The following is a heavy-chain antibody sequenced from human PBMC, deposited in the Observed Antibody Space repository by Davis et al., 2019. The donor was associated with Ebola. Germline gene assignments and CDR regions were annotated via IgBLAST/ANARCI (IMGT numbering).Heavy chain of an antibody. D-gene: IGHD3-3*01. CDR3: ARQGWSGYSLRHWLDP. J-gene: IGHJ5*02. V-gene: IGHV4-39*01. CDR1: GGSIISSSSY. Sequence: MPSETLSLTCTVSGGSIISSSSYWGWIRQPPRKGLEWIGSSYYSGITYYNPSLKSRVTISVDTSKNQFSLKLRSVTAADTAVYYCARQGWSGYSLRHWLDPWGRGTLVTVSS. CDR2: SYYSGIT.